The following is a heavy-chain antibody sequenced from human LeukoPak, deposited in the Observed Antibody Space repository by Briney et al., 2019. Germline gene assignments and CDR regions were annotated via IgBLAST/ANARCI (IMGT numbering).Heavy chain of an antibody. Sequence: GRSLTLSCPASGFTFSSYAMHWVRQAPAKGLEWVAVISYDGSNKYYAGSVKGRFTISRDNSKNTLYLQMNSLRAEDTAVYYCATAIIGALYTFDYWGQGTLVTVSS. CDR3: ATAIIGALYTFDY. V-gene: IGHV3-30*01. J-gene: IGHJ4*02. CDR2: ISYDGSNK. CDR1: GFTFSSYA. D-gene: IGHD1-26*01.